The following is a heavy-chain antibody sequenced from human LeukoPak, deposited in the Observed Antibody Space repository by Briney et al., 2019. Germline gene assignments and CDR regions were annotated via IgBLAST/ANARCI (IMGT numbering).Heavy chain of an antibody. V-gene: IGHV4-34*01. D-gene: IGHD6-19*01. Sequence: SETLSLTCAVYGGSFSGYYWSWIRQPPGKELEWIGEINHSGSTNYNPSLKSRVTISVDTSKNQFSLKLSSVTAADTAVYYCARRPGGSSGWYMIWGQGTLVTVSS. CDR3: ARRPGGSSGWYMI. CDR1: GGSFSGYY. CDR2: INHSGST. J-gene: IGHJ4*02.